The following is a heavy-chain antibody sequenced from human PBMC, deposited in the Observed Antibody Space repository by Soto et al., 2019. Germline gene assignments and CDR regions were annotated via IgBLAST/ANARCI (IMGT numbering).Heavy chain of an antibody. D-gene: IGHD2-2*01. CDR3: TRHSTPLAA. J-gene: IGHJ5*02. CDR2: IRSKANSYAT. Sequence: EVQLVESGGGLVQPGGSLKLSCAASGFTFSGSAMHWVRQASGKGLEWVGRIRSKANSYATAYAASVKGRFTISRDDSKSTADLQMNSLKTEDTAVHYCTRHSTPLAALGQGTLVTVSS. CDR1: GFTFSGSA. V-gene: IGHV3-73*02.